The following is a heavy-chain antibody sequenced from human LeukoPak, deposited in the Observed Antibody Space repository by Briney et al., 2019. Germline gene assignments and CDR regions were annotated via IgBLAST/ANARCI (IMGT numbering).Heavy chain of an antibody. V-gene: IGHV4-34*01. CDR2: INHSGST. D-gene: IGHD3-10*01. CDR1: GGSFSGYY. Sequence: SETLSLTCAVYGGSFSGYYWSWIRQPPGKGLEWIGEINHSGSTNYNPSLKSRVTISVDTSKNQFSLKLSSVTAADTAVYYCARRSYGAMVRGVIMGDVWGKGTTVTISS. J-gene: IGHJ6*04. CDR3: ARRSYGAMVRGVIMGDV.